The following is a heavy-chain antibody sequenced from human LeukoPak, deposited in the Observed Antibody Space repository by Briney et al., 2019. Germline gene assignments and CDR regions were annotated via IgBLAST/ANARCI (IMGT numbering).Heavy chain of an antibody. CDR1: GFTFSSYA. Sequence: PGGSLRLSCAAPGFTFSSYAMSWVRQAQGKGLEWVSAISGSGGSTYYADSVKGRFTISRDNSKNTLYLQMNSLRAEDTAVYYCAKTTMIVATRWFDPWGQGTLVTVSS. CDR3: AKTTMIVATRWFDP. V-gene: IGHV3-23*01. J-gene: IGHJ5*02. CDR2: ISGSGGST. D-gene: IGHD3-22*01.